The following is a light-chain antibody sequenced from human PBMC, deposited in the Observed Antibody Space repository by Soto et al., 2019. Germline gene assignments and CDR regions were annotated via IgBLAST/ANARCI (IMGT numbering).Light chain of an antibody. CDR2: GAS. V-gene: IGKV3-20*01. CDR1: QSVSSAY. Sequence: EIVLTQSPGTLSLSPGERATLSCRASQSVSSAYLAWYQQIPGQAPRLLIYGASSRATGIPDRFSGSRSGTSLTLTISGLEPEDFAVYYCHKSGSSFYTIGQGTKLEIK. CDR3: HKSGSSFYT. J-gene: IGKJ2*01.